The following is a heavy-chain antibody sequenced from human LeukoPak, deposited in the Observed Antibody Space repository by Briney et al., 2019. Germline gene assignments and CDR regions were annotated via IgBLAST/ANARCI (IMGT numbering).Heavy chain of an antibody. V-gene: IGHV4-39*07. Sequence: SETLSLTCIVSGGSISSSSYYWGWIRQPPGKGLEWIGSIYNSGSTYYNPSLKSRVTISVDTSKNQFSLKLISVTAADTAVYYCARGPYQLPLAYFDYWGQGTLVTVSS. CDR2: IYNSGST. CDR3: ARGPYQLPLAYFDY. CDR1: GGSISSSSYY. J-gene: IGHJ4*02. D-gene: IGHD2-2*01.